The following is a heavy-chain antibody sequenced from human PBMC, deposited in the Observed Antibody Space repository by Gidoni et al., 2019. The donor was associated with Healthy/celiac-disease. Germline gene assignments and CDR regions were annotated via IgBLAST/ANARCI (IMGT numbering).Heavy chain of an antibody. J-gene: IGHJ4*02. D-gene: IGHD2-2*01. V-gene: IGHV1-18*01. CDR2: ISAYNGNT. CDR3: ARTTGYCSSTSCQYDFDY. Sequence: GESPGQGLEWMGWISAYNGNTNYAQKLQGRVTMTTDTSTSTAYIELRSLRSDDTAVYYCARTTGYCSSTSCQYDFDYWGQGTMVTVSS.